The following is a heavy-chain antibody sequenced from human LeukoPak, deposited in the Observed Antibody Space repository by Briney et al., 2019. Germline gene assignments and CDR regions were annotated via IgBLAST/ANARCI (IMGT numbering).Heavy chain of an antibody. CDR2: INHSGST. J-gene: IGHJ5*02. V-gene: IGHV4-34*01. CDR3: ARGWLRASGYVRPSRNWFDP. D-gene: IGHD5-12*01. Sequence: SETLSLTCAVYGGSFSGYYWSWIRQPPGKGLEWIGEINHSGSTNYNPSLKSRVTISVDTSKNQFSLKLSSVTAADTAVYSCARGWLRASGYVRPSRNWFDPWGQGTLVTVSS. CDR1: GGSFSGYY.